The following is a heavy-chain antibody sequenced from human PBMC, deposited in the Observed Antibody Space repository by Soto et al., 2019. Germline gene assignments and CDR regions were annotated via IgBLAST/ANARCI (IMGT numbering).Heavy chain of an antibody. CDR2: ISTSGSGSTI. J-gene: IGHJ4*02. Sequence: QVQLVASGGGLVKPGGSLRLSCAASGFTLSDYYMSWIRQAPGTGLEWVSYISTSGSGSTIYYADSVKGRFTISRDNAKNALYLQMNSLRAEDTAVYYCARAPPLVGFWGQGTLVTVSS. CDR3: ARAPPLVGF. CDR1: GFTLSDYY. D-gene: IGHD3-10*01. V-gene: IGHV3-11*01.